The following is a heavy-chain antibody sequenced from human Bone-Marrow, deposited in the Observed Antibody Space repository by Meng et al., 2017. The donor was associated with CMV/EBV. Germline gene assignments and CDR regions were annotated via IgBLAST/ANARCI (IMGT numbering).Heavy chain of an antibody. D-gene: IGHD2-2*01. CDR1: GYTFNSYY. V-gene: IGHV1-46*02. CDR3: ARDLVVAPAANNWFDP. Sequence: QVEVVQSGGEVKSPGASVKVSCKASGYTFNSYYMHWVRQAPGQGLEWMGIINPSGGSTSYAQKFQGRVTMTRDTSTSTVYMELSSLRSEDTAVYYCARDLVVAPAANNWFDPWGQGTLVTVSS. J-gene: IGHJ5*02. CDR2: INPSGGST.